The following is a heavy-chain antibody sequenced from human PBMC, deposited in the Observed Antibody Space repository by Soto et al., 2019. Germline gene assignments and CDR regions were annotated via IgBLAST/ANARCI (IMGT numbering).Heavy chain of an antibody. D-gene: IGHD2-2*01. CDR1: GGTFSSYA. V-gene: IGHV1-69*13. CDR2: IIPIFGTP. CDR3: ARGGRYCSGTSCSYGMDA. Sequence: AASVKVSCKASGGTFSSYAISWVRQAPGQGLEWMGGIIPIFGTPNYAQNFQGRVTITADESTSTAYMELSSLRSEDTAVYYCARGGRYCSGTSCSYGMDAWGQGTTVTVSS. J-gene: IGHJ6*02.